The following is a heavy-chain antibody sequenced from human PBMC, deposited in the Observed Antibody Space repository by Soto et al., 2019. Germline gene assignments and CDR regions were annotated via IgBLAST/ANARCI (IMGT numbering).Heavy chain of an antibody. CDR1: RYTFTGCY. V-gene: IGHV1-2*04. D-gene: IGHD1-26*01. Sequence: ASVKGSCRASRYTFTGCYIHWVRRAPGQGLEWMGWINPNSGGTNYAQKFQGWFTMTRDTSISTAYMELSRLRSDDTAVYYCARDREGADLAYWGQGTLVTVSS. CDR2: INPNSGGT. CDR3: ARDREGADLAY. J-gene: IGHJ4*02.